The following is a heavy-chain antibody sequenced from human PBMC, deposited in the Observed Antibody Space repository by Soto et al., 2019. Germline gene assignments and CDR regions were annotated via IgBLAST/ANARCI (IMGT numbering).Heavy chain of an antibody. CDR1: GFTFSSYA. CDR3: ARVPYSYDKGDNWFDP. J-gene: IGHJ5*02. Sequence: QVQLVESGGGVVQPGRSLRLSCAASGFTFSSYAMHWVRQAPGKGLEWVAVISYDGSNKYYADSVKGRFTISRDNXKXXLYRQMNSLRAEDTAVYYCARVPYSYDKGDNWFDPWGQGTLVTVSS. V-gene: IGHV3-30-3*01. CDR2: ISYDGSNK. D-gene: IGHD5-18*01.